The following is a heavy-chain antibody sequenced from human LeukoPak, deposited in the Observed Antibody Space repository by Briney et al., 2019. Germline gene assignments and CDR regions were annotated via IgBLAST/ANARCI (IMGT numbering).Heavy chain of an antibody. J-gene: IGHJ4*02. D-gene: IGHD3-10*01. V-gene: IGHV4-59*01. CDR3: ATVAVIRGVTYFDY. CDR1: GGSISRYY. CDR2: LFYSGST. Sequence: SETLSLTRTVSGGSISRYYWRWLRQPPAKGLEWIAYLFYSGSTDYNPSLESRVTISVDTSKNQFSLKLRSVTAADTAVYYCATVAVIRGVTYFDYWGQGTLVTVSS.